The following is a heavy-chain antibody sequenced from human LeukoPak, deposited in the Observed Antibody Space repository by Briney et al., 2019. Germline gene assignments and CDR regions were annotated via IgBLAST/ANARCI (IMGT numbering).Heavy chain of an antibody. CDR2: INAHTGNP. Sequence: ASVKVSCKASGYTITSYAMNWVRQAPGQGPEWVGWINAHTGNPTYAQGFTGRFVFSLDTSVSTAYLQISSLRAEDTAVYYCAREVLRLDYWGQGTLVTVSS. CDR3: AREVLRLDY. J-gene: IGHJ4*02. CDR1: GYTITSYA. V-gene: IGHV7-4-1*02.